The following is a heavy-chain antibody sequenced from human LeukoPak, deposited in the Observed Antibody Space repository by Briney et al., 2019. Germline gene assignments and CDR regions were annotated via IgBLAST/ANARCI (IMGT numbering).Heavy chain of an antibody. CDR1: GYTFTSYG. D-gene: IGHD3-10*01. V-gene: IGHV1-18*01. J-gene: IGHJ3*02. Sequence: ASVKVSCKASGYTFTSYGISWVRQAPGQGLEWMGWISAYNGNTNYAQKLQGRVTMTTDTSTSTAYMELRSLRSDDTAVYYRARGGHYYGSGSYYKYAFDIWGQGTMVTVSS. CDR3: ARGGHYYGSGSYYKYAFDI. CDR2: ISAYNGNT.